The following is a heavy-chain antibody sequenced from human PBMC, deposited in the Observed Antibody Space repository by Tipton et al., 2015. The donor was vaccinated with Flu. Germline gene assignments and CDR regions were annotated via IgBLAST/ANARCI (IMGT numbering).Heavy chain of an antibody. V-gene: IGHV3-53*01. CDR1: GFTFSSNW. CDR2: IYGGGTT. J-gene: IGHJ6*02. CDR3: ARGPQVPVWPYYYGMDV. D-gene: IGHD2-2*01. Sequence: SLRLSCAASGFTFSSNWMSWVRQAPGKGLEWVSVIYGGGTTDYADSVKGRFTISRDKSKNALYLQMSSLRAEDTAVYYCARGPQVPVWPYYYGMDVWGQGTTVTVSS.